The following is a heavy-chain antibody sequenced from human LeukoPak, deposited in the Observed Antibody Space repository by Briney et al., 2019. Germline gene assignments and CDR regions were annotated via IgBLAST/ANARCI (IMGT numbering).Heavy chain of an antibody. CDR3: AREKYSSSPFRY. V-gene: IGHV3-48*03. D-gene: IGHD6-13*01. J-gene: IGHJ4*02. Sequence: GGSLRLSCAASGFTFSSYEMNWVPQAPGKGLEWVSYISSSGSTIYYADSVKGRFNISRDNAKNSLYLQMNSLRAEDTAVYYCAREKYSSSPFRYWGQGTLVTVSS. CDR1: GFTFSSYE. CDR2: ISSSGSTI.